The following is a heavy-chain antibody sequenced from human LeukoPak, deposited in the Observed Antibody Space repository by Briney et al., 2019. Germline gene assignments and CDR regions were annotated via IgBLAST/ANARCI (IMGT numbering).Heavy chain of an antibody. CDR3: ARGLHPSVPDVGWCNWFYR. D-gene: IGHD2-15*01. CDR2: VYFGGGT. Sequence: KSSETLSLTCIVSRYSITSAYYGGWIRQPKGRGVERIGSVYFGGGTYYYPSLKSRVTISRDTSKNQCSLKVNSVTVADTALYYWARGLHPSVPDVGWCNWFYRWGQRPLVTVSS. J-gene: IGHJ5*02. CDR1: RYSITSAYY. V-gene: IGHV4-38-2*02.